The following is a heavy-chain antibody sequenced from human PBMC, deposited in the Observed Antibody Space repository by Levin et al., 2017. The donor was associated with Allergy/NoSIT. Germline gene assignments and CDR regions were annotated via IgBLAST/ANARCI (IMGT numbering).Heavy chain of an antibody. CDR2: VTSKPDGAAT. CDR1: GFSLSNAW. D-gene: IGHD6-19*01. J-gene: IGHJ4*02. CDR3: ATQFQW. Sequence: PGGSLRLSCAASGFSLSNAWMNWVRQAPGKGLEWVGRVTSKPDGAATDYAAPVKGRFTISRDDSTNTLYLQMNSLKAEDSALYFCATQFQWWGQGTLVTVSS. V-gene: IGHV3-15*01.